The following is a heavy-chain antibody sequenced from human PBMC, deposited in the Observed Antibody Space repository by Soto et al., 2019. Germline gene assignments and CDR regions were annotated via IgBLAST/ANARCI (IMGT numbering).Heavy chain of an antibody. CDR3: ARDLAITIFGVVTPYSTDV. D-gene: IGHD3-3*01. CDR1: GFTFSSYA. V-gene: IGHV3-30-3*01. Sequence: GGSLRLSCAAFGFTFSSYAMHWVRQAPGKGLEWVAVISYDGSNKYYADSVKGRFTISRDNSKNTLYLQMNSLRAEDTAVYYCARDLAITIFGVVTPYSTDVWGQWTTFTVSS. CDR2: ISYDGSNK. J-gene: IGHJ6*02.